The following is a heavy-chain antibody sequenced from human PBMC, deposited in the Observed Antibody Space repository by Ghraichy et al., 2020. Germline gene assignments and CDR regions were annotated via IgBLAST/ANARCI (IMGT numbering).Heavy chain of an antibody. V-gene: IGHV3-30*02. J-gene: IGHJ4*02. CDR3: AKDRAAAGTYFDY. CDR1: GFTFSSYG. Sequence: GGSLRLSCAASGFTFSSYGMHWVRQAPGKGLEWVAFIRYDGSNKNYADSVKGLFTISRDNSKNTLYLQMNSLRAEDTAVYYCAKDRAAAGTYFDYWGQGTLVTVSS. CDR2: IRYDGSNK. D-gene: IGHD6-13*01.